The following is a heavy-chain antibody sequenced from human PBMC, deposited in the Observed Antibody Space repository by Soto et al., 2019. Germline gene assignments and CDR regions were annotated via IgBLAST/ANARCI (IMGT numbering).Heavy chain of an antibody. Sequence: GGSRRLSCAASGFTFSDHYMTWVRQAPGKGLEWVSYISSGGTTINYAESVRGRFTISRDDAKNSLYLQMNSLRVEDTAVYYCARVGDMAYKDWGQGTLVTVSS. J-gene: IGHJ4*02. CDR1: GFTFSDHY. CDR2: ISSGGTTI. D-gene: IGHD1-26*01. V-gene: IGHV3-11*01. CDR3: ARVGDMAYKD.